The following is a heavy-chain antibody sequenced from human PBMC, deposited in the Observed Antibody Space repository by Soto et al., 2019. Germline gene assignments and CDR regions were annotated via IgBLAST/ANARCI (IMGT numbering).Heavy chain of an antibody. D-gene: IGHD3-10*01. J-gene: IGHJ4*02. Sequence: QVQLVESGGGVVQPGRSLRLSCAASGFTFSSYGMHWVRQAPGKGLEWVAVIIYDGSTKYYADPVKGRFTISRDNSKSTLYLQMNSLRAEDTAVYYCAKDRMGAGVRGYFDYWGQGTLVTVSS. CDR3: AKDRMGAGVRGYFDY. V-gene: IGHV3-30*18. CDR1: GFTFSSYG. CDR2: IIYDGSTK.